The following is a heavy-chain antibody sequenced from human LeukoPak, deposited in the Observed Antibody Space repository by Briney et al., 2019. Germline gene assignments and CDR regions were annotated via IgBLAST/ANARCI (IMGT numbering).Heavy chain of an antibody. J-gene: IGHJ3*02. CDR2: IYSGGST. Sequence: GGSLRLSCAASGFTVSSNYMCWVRQAPGKGLEWVSVIYSGGSTYYADSVKGRFTISRDNSKNTLYLQMNSLRAEDTAVYYCARRSSSGYDDAFDIWGQGTMVTVSS. D-gene: IGHD3-22*01. CDR1: GFTVSSNY. V-gene: IGHV3-66*01. CDR3: ARRSSSGYDDAFDI.